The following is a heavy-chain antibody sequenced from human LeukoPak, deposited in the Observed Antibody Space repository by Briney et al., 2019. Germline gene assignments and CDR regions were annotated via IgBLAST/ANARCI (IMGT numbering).Heavy chain of an antibody. CDR1: GGSISSSSYY. CDR3: ARILPTDGYGGPFDS. V-gene: IGHV4-39*07. Sequence: SETLSLTCTVSGGSISSSSYYWGWIRQPPGKGLEWIGSIYYSGSTYYNPSLKSRVTISVDTSKNQLSLKLSSVTAPDTAVYYCARILPTDGYGGPFDSWGQGTLVTVSS. J-gene: IGHJ5*01. CDR2: IYYSGST. D-gene: IGHD4-23*01.